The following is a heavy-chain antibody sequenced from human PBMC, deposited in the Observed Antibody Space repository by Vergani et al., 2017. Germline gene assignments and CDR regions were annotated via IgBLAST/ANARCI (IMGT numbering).Heavy chain of an antibody. CDR2: IKREGTET. J-gene: IGHJ1*01. CDR1: GFTFGDYY. V-gene: IGHV3-7*01. D-gene: IGHD2-15*01. CDR3: ARISGGSAPYLHY. Sequence: EVHLEESGGGLVQPGGSLRLSCAASGFTFGDYYMAGIRLAPGKGLDWVASIKREGTETFYVDSVKGRFTISRDNAKTTLYLQMNSLRDEDRGVYYCARISGGSAPYLHYWGQGTLVTVAS.